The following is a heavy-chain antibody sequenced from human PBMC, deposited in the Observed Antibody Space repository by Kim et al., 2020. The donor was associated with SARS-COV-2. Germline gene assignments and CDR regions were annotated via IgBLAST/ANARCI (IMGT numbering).Heavy chain of an antibody. CDR3: AKDCYVWGTYYIYTYYYGMDV. J-gene: IGHJ6*02. CDR1: GFTFSSYG. V-gene: IGHV3-30*18. CDR2: ISFDGSNK. Sequence: GGSLRLSCAASGFTFSSYGIHWVRQAPGKGLEWVAVISFDGSNKYYADSVKGRFTISRDNSKNMVFLQMNSLRAEDTAMYFCAKDCYVWGTYYIYTYYYGMDVWGQGTTVTVSS. D-gene: IGHD3-10*01.